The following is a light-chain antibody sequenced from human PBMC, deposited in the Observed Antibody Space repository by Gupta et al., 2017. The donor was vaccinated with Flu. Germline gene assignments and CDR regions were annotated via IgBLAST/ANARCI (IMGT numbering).Light chain of an antibody. CDR3: QHEDHLPTS. CDR1: QDISNY. V-gene: IGKV1-33*01. CDR2: DAS. Sequence: DIQMTQSPSSLSASVGDRVTISCQASQDISNYLNWYQQKPGKAPKLLIYDASNLETGVPSRFSGIGSGTEFTFTISSLQPEDLATYYCQHEDHLPTSFSQGTKLEIK. J-gene: IGKJ2*01.